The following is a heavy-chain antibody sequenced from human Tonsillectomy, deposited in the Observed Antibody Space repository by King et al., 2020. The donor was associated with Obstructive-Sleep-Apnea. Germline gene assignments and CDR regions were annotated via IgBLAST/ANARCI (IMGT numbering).Heavy chain of an antibody. J-gene: IGHJ4*02. CDR2: ISGSGGST. D-gene: IGHD4-17*01. CDR1: GFTFSSYA. Sequence: VQLVESGGGLVQPGGSLRLSCAASGFTFSSYAMDWVRQAPGKGLEWVSAISGSGGSTYYADSVKGRFTISRDNSRDTLFLQMNSLRAEDTAVYYCAKEDYGDYYLPDYWGQGTLVTVSS. CDR3: AKEDYGDYYLPDY. V-gene: IGHV3-23*04.